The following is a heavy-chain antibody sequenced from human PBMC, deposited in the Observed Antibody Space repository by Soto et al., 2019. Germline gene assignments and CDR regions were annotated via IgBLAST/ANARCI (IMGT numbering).Heavy chain of an antibody. CDR2: IYHSGST. V-gene: IGHV4-4*02. Sequence: QVQRQESGPGLVKPSGTLSLTCAVSSGSISSSNWWSWVRQPPGRGLEWFGEIYHSGSTNYQPSLKRRVTLLVEKSKNQCFLKLSSMTAADTAVYYCARGGGCSGGRCYTKVYMDVWGKGTTVTVSS. CDR3: ARGGGCSGGRCYTKVYMDV. CDR1: SGSISSSNW. D-gene: IGHD2-15*01. J-gene: IGHJ6*03.